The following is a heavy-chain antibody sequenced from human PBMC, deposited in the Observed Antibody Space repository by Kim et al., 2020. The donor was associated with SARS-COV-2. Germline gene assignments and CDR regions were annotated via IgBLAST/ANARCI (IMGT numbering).Heavy chain of an antibody. Sequence: SETLSLTCAVSGGSIADTNHYWGWIRQPPGKGLEWIGTIYYGGITYYNPSLESRVAMSVDTSRNQFSLRLSSVTAADPSVYFCARRANGFWFFFDYWGPG. V-gene: IGHV4-39*01. CDR1: GGSIADTNHY. CDR3: ARRANGFWFFFDY. D-gene: IGHD3-3*01. J-gene: IGHJ4*02. CDR2: IYYGGIT.